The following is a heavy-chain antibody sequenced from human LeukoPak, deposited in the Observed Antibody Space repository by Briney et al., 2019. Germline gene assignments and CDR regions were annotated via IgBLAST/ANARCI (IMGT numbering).Heavy chain of an antibody. D-gene: IGHD3-10*01. CDR3: ARGAADRWFGELLADY. CDR2: ISAYNGNT. CDR1: GYTFTSYG. V-gene: IGHV1-18*01. Sequence: ASVKVSCKASGYTFTSYGISWVRQAPGQGLEWMGWISAYNGNTNYAQKLQGRVTITTDESTSTAYMELSSLRSEDTAVYYCARGAADRWFGELLADYWGQGTLVTVSS. J-gene: IGHJ4*02.